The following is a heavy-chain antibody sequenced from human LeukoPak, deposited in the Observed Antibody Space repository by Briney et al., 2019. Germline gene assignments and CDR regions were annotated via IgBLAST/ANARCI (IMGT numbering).Heavy chain of an antibody. CDR2: ITGSHGRT. CDR3: TKDPNGDYIGAFDP. CDR1: GFAFSSFA. D-gene: IGHD4-17*01. Sequence: GGSLRLSCAASGFAFSSFAMTWVRQAPGKGLEWVSSITGSHGRTYTTDSVKGRFTISRDNSQNTLYLQMNSLRAEDTAVYYCTKDPNGDYIGAFDPWGQGTLVTVSS. J-gene: IGHJ5*02. V-gene: IGHV3-23*01.